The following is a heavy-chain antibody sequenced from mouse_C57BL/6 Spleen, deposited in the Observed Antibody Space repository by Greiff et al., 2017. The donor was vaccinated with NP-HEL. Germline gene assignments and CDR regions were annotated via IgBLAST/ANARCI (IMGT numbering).Heavy chain of an antibody. CDR3: ARERDVWYFDV. D-gene: IGHD3-3*01. CDR2: ISYDGSN. J-gene: IGHJ1*03. Sequence: EVKLQESGPGLVKPSQSLSLTCSVTGYSITSGYYWNWIRQFPGNKLEWMGYISYDGSNNYNPSLKNRISITRDTSKNQFFLKLNSVTTEDTATYYCARERDVWYFDVWGTGTTVTVSS. V-gene: IGHV3-6*01. CDR1: GYSITSGYY.